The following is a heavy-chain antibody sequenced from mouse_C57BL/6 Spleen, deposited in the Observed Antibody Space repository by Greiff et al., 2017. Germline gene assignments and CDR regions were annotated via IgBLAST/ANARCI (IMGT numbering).Heavy chain of an antibody. CDR2: IDPSDSET. Sequence: QVQLQQPGAKLVRPGSSVKLSCKASGYTFTSYWMHWVKQRPIQGLEWIGNIDPSDSETHYNQKFKDKATLTVDKSSSTAYMQLRSLTSEDSAVYYCARPHYYGSPPYAMDYWGQGTSVTVSS. V-gene: IGHV1-52*01. CDR1: GYTFTSYW. D-gene: IGHD1-1*01. J-gene: IGHJ4*01. CDR3: ARPHYYGSPPYAMDY.